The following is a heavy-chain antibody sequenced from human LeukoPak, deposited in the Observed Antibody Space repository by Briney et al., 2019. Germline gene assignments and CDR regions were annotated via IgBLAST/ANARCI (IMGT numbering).Heavy chain of an antibody. V-gene: IGHV4-4*07. J-gene: IGHJ3*02. CDR3: ARDRHDAFDI. Sequence: SETLSLTCTVSGGSISSYCWSWIRQAGGRGLEWIGRVYNSGRTDYNPSLQSRVTMSVDTSKNHLYLQLSSVTAADTAVYYCARDRHDAFDIWGQGTMVTVSS. CDR1: GGSISSYC. CDR2: VYNSGRT.